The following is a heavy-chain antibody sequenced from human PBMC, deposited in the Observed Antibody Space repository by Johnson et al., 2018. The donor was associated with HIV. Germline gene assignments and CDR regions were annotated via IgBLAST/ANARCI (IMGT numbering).Heavy chain of an antibody. D-gene: IGHD3-22*01. CDR1: GFTVSSYY. V-gene: IGHV3-66*01. Sequence: EVLLLESGGGLVQPGGSLRLSCAASGFTVSSYYMSWVRQAPGKGLEWVSVLFSGGTTYYADSVKGRFTISRDNSKNTLYLQMNSLRAEDTAVYYCARGEYYYDSSGYSNTPDAFDIWGQGTMVTVSS. CDR2: LFSGGTT. J-gene: IGHJ3*02. CDR3: ARGEYYYDSSGYSNTPDAFDI.